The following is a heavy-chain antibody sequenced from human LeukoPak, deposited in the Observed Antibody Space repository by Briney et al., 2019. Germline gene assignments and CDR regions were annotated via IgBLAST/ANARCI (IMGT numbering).Heavy chain of an antibody. J-gene: IGHJ5*02. D-gene: IGHD3-10*01. Sequence: ASEKVSCKASGYTFTSYGISWVRHAPGQGLEWMGWVSAYNGNTNYAQKLPGRVTIITDTSARTAHTELRRLRSDDTAVYYCARDSRGSGSYYGWFDPGGKGTLVTVSS. CDR3: ARDSRGSGSYYGWFDP. V-gene: IGHV1-18*01. CDR2: VSAYNGNT. CDR1: GYTFTSYG.